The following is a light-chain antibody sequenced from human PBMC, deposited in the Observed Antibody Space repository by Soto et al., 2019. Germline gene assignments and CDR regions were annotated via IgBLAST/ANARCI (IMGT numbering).Light chain of an antibody. CDR1: QSISSY. V-gene: IGKV1-39*01. Sequence: DIQMTQSPSSLSASVGDRVTNTCRASQSISSYLNWYQQKPGKAPKLLIYAASSLQSGVPSRFSGSGSGTDFTLTISSLQPEDFATYYCQQSYSTPVYTFGQGTKLEIK. CDR2: AAS. CDR3: QQSYSTPVYT. J-gene: IGKJ2*01.